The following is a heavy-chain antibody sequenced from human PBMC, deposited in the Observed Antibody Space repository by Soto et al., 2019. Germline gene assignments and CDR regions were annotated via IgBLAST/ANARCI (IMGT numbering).Heavy chain of an antibody. V-gene: IGHV4-59*01. J-gene: IGHJ6*03. CDR3: AGDLVGDFWSGYKMTDYYYYDMDV. CDR2: IYYSGST. Sequence: SETLSLTCTVSGGSISSYYWSWIRQPPGKGLEWIGYIYYSGSTNYNPSIKSRVTISVDTSKNQFSLKLSSVTAADTAVYYYAGDLVGDFWSGYKMTDYYYYDMDVWGKGTTVTVSS. CDR1: GGSISSYY. D-gene: IGHD3-3*01.